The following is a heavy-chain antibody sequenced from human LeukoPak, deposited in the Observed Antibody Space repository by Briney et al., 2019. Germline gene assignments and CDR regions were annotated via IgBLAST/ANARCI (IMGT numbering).Heavy chain of an antibody. CDR2: ISSSGSTI. D-gene: IGHD2-21*01. CDR3: ARDRDCGGDCFDL. CDR1: GFTFSDYY. Sequence: NPGGSLRLSCAASGFTFSDYYMRWIRQAPGKGLEWVSYISSSGSTIYYADSVKGRFTISRDNAKNSLYLQMNSLRAEDTAVYYCARDRDCGGDCFDLWGRGTLVTVSS. J-gene: IGHJ2*01. V-gene: IGHV3-11*01.